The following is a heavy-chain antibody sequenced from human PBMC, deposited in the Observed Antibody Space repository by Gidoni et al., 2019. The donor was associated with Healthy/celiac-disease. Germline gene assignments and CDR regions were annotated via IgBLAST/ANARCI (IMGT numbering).Heavy chain of an antibody. J-gene: IGHJ6*02. D-gene: IGHD2-2*01. CDR1: GFPFRSYW. CDR2: IKQDGSEK. CDR3: ARDKEVPAQGGGMDV. Sequence: EVQLVESGGGLVQPGGSLRLSWSAPGFPFRSYWMSWVRQAPGKGLEWVANIKQDGSEKYYVDSVKGRFTISRDNAKNSLYLQMNSLRAEDTAVYYCARDKEVPAQGGGMDVWGQGTTVTVSS. V-gene: IGHV3-7*01.